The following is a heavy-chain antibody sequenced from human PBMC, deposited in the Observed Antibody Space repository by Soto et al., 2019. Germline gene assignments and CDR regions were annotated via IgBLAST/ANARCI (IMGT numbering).Heavy chain of an antibody. Sequence: QVQLVQSGAGVKKPGSSVKVSCKASGGTFSSYAIDWVRQAPGQGLEWMGGIIPTFGTADYAQKFQGRVTITADESTSTAYMELSSLRSEDTAVYYCARGQTGGGWGYYFDYWGQGTLVTVSS. D-gene: IGHD3-16*01. CDR1: GGTFSSYA. V-gene: IGHV1-69*12. CDR2: IIPTFGTA. J-gene: IGHJ4*02. CDR3: ARGQTGGGWGYYFDY.